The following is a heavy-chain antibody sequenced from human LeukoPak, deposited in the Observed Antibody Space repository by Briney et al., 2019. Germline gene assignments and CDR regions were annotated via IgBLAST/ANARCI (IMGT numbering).Heavy chain of an antibody. V-gene: IGHV4-59*01. CDR3: ARDHRGNYYLDI. CDR2: IYYSGST. J-gene: IGHJ3*02. CDR1: GGSISSYY. Sequence: SETLSLTCTVSGGSISSYYWSWIRQPPGKGLEWIGHIYYSGSTNYNPSLKSRVTMSVDTSKNQYSLNLKSVTAADTAVYYCARDHRGNYYLDIWGQGTMVTVSS. D-gene: IGHD1-26*01.